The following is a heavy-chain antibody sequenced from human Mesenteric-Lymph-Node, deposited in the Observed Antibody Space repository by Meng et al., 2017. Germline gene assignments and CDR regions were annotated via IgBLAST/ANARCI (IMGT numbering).Heavy chain of an antibody. Sequence: QVQLVQTWSELKKPGASVKDSCKASGYTLTTYAMKWVRQAPGQGLEWMGWINTNTGNPTYAQGFTGRFVFSLDTSVNMAYLQITSLKAEDTAVYYCVRGDWFDPWGQGTLVTVSS. CDR2: INTNTGNP. CDR1: GYTLTTYA. V-gene: IGHV7-4-1*04. CDR3: VRGDWFDP. J-gene: IGHJ5*02.